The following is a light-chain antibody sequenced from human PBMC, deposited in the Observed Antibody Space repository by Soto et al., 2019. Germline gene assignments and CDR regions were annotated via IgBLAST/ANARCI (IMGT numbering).Light chain of an antibody. CDR1: SSNIGSNT. J-gene: IGLJ1*01. Sequence: QSVLTQPPSASGTPGQRVTISCSGISSNIGSNTVKWYQHLPGTAPKLLIYTNSQRPSGVPDRFSGSKSGTSASLAISGLQSEDEADYYCAAWDDSLNGLVFGTGTKLTVL. CDR3: AAWDDSLNGLV. CDR2: TNS. V-gene: IGLV1-44*01.